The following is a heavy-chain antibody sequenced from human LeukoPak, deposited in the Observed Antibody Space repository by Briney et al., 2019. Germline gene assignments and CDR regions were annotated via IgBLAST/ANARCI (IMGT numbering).Heavy chain of an antibody. D-gene: IGHD2/OR15-2a*01. V-gene: IGHV3-11*01. CDR1: GFTFSDYY. CDR3: ARGGLSIMGY. CDR2: VSSGDSIM. Sequence: GGALRLSCAVSGFTFSDYYMSWIRQAPGKGLEWVSYVSSGDSIMYYADSVKGRFTISRDNARNSLYLQMNSLRAEDTAVYFCARGGLSIMGYWGQGTLVTVSS. J-gene: IGHJ4*02.